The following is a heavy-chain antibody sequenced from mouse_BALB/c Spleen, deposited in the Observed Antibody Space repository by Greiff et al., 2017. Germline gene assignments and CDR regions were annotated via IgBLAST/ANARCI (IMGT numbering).Heavy chain of an antibody. CDR2: INPYYGST. J-gene: IGHJ1*01. V-gene: IGHV1-39*01. CDR3: ARGGGNWYFDV. Sequence: VQLQQTGPELVKPGASVKISCKASGYSFTDYIMLWVKQSHGKSLEWIGNINPYYGSTSYNLKFKGKATLTVDKSSSTAYMQLNSLTSEDSAVYYCARGGGNWYFDVWGEGTTVTVSS. CDR1: GYSFTDYI.